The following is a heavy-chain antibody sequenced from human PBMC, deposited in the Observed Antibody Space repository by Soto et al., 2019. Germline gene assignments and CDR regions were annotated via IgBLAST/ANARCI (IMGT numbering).Heavy chain of an antibody. CDR2: INPNSGGT. Sequence: ASVKVSCKASGYTFTGYYIHWVRQAPGQGLEWMGWINPNSGGTNYAQKFQGWVTMTRDTSISTAYMELSRLRSDDTAVYYCARDGLGDNYYYYGMDVWGQGTTVTVSS. J-gene: IGHJ6*02. CDR1: GYTFTGYY. D-gene: IGHD1-26*01. V-gene: IGHV1-2*04. CDR3: ARDGLGDNYYYYGMDV.